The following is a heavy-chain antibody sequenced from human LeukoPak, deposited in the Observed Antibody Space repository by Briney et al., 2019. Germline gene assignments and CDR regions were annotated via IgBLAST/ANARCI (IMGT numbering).Heavy chain of an antibody. Sequence: SSETLSLTCTVSGYSISSGYYWGWIRQPPGKGLEWIGSIYHSGSTYYNPSLKSRVTISVDTSKNQFSLKLSSVTAADTAVYYCARGPPRYSSGWGQGTLVTVPS. J-gene: IGHJ4*02. CDR1: GYSISSGYY. CDR2: IYHSGST. D-gene: IGHD6-19*01. V-gene: IGHV4-38-2*02. CDR3: ARGPPRYSSG.